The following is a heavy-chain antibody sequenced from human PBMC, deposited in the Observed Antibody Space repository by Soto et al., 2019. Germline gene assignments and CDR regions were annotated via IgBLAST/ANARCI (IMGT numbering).Heavy chain of an antibody. CDR3: AKIRGSGSYYVFDH. V-gene: IGHV3-23*01. J-gene: IGHJ4*02. Sequence: GGSLRLSCAASGFTFNSYAMSWVRQAPGKGLEWVSGISDSGGSTYYADSVKGRFTISRDNSKNTLYLQMNSLRADDTAVYFCAKIRGSGSYYVFDHWGQETQVTVSS. CDR1: GFTFNSYA. D-gene: IGHD3-10*01. CDR2: ISDSGGST.